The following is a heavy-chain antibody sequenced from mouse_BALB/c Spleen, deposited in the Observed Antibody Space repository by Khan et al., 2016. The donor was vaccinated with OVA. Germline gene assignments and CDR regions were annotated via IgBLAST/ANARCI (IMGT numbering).Heavy chain of an antibody. J-gene: IGHJ4*01. V-gene: IGHV2-6*02. Sequence: QVQLKESGPGPVAPSQSLSITCTVSGFSLTDFGVHWVRQPPGKGLEWLVLIWGDGTTTYNSALKFRLSISKDTSKSQVFLKMNSLQTDDTAMYYCARNSYPYAMDYWGQGTSVTVSS. CDR2: IWGDGTT. CDR1: GFSLTDFG. CDR3: ARNSYPYAMDY.